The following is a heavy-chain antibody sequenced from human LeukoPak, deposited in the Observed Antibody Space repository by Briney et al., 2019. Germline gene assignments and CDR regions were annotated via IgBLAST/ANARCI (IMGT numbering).Heavy chain of an antibody. D-gene: IGHD5-24*01. CDR3: AREIGPIQLHLWGSAFDY. CDR1: GYTFTNYY. V-gene: IGHV1-46*01. J-gene: IGHJ4*02. Sequence: ASVKVSCKASGYTFTNYYIHWVRQAPGQGLEWMGIINPGGRSTSYAQKFQGRVTMTRDTSTSTVYMELSSLRSEDTAVYYCAREIGPIQLHLWGSAFDYWGQGNLVTVSS. CDR2: INPGGRST.